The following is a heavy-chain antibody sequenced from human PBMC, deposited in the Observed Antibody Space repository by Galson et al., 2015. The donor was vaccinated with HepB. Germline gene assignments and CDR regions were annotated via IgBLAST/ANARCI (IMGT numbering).Heavy chain of an antibody. CDR2: IYYSGST. V-gene: IGHV4-59*01. J-gene: IGHJ3*02. Sequence: LSLTCTVSGGSISSYYWSWIRQPPGKGLEWIGYIYYSGSTNYNPSLKSRVTISVDTSKNQFSLKLSSVTAADTAVYYCAGGPLSWMIPHAFDIWGQGTMVTVSS. D-gene: IGHD3-22*01. CDR3: AGGPLSWMIPHAFDI. CDR1: GGSISSYY.